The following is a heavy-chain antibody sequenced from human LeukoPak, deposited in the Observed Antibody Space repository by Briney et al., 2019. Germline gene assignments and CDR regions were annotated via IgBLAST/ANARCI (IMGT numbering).Heavy chain of an antibody. CDR1: GGSISSYY. V-gene: IGHV4-59*12. J-gene: IGHJ4*02. CDR2: IYYSGST. Sequence: SETLSLTCTVSGGSISSYYWSWIRQPPGKGLEWIGYIYYSGSTNYNPSLKSRVTISVDTSKNQFSLKLSSVTAADTAVYYCARDSYCGGDCSWTQDEDYWGQGTLVTVSS. D-gene: IGHD2-21*02. CDR3: ARDSYCGGDCSWTQDEDY.